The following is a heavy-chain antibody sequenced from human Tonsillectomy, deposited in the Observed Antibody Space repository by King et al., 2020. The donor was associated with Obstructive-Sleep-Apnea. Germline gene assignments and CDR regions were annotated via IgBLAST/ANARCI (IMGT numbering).Heavy chain of an antibody. CDR2: ISVYNGNT. CDR1: GYTFTNYG. D-gene: IGHD6-13*01. J-gene: IGHJ4*02. CDR3: ARDLVTAASSD. V-gene: IGHV1-18*01. Sequence: QLVQSGAEVKKPGASVKVSCKASGYTFTNYGISWVRQAPGQGLEWMGWISVYNGNTNYTQNFQDRVTMTIDTSTTTVYMELRSLRSDDTAVYYCARDLVTAASSDWGQGTLVTVSS.